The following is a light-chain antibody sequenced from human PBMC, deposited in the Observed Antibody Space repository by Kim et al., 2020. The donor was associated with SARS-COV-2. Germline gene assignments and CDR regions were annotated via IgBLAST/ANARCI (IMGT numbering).Light chain of an antibody. Sequence: EIMLTQSPGTLSLSPGERATLSCRASQSLNNKYLAWYQQKPGQAPSLLMYGTSTRATGIPDRFSGSGSGTDFTLTINRLEPEDFAVYYCQQYGGSPWTFGQGTKVDIK. CDR2: GTS. CDR1: QSLNNKY. V-gene: IGKV3-20*01. CDR3: QQYGGSPWT. J-gene: IGKJ1*01.